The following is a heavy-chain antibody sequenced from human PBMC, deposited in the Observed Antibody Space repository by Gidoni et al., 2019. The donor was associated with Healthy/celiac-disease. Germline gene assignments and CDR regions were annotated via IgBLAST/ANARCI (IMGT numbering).Heavy chain of an antibody. J-gene: IGHJ6*02. D-gene: IGHD3-22*01. CDR2: IWSDGSNK. Sequence: QVQLVESGGGVVQPGRSLRLSCAASGFTFSSYGMHWVRQATGKGLEWVAVIWSDGSNKYYADSVKGRFTISRDNSKNTLYLQMNSLRAEDTAVYYCARERVHDYYDSSGRATSYYYYGMDVWGQGTTVTVSS. CDR3: ARERVHDYYDSSGRATSYYYYGMDV. CDR1: GFTFSSYG. V-gene: IGHV3-33*01.